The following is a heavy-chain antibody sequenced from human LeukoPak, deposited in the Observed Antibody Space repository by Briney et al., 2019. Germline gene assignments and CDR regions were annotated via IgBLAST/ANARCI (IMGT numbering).Heavy chain of an antibody. V-gene: IGHV4-59*08. CDR1: GGSISSYY. CDR3: ARRISSYSGWFDP. Sequence: SETLSLTCTVSGGSISSYYWSWIRQPPGKGLEWIGNIYKSGSTNYNPSLKSRVTMSVDTSKNQFSLKLSSVTAADTAVYYCARRISSYSGWFDPWGQGTLVTVSS. D-gene: IGHD2-21*01. CDR2: IYKSGST. J-gene: IGHJ5*02.